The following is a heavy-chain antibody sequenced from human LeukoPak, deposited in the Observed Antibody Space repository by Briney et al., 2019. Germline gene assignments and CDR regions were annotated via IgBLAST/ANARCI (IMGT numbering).Heavy chain of an antibody. Sequence: PGGSLRLSCAASGFTFRSYSMKWVRQAPGKGLEWVSSFSSSSSYIYYADSVKGRFTISRDNAKNLLYLQMNSLRAEDTAVYYCARYSDTGYSSSWYSTPFDYWGQGTLVTVSS. CDR3: ARYSDTGYSSSWYSTPFDY. CDR2: FSSSSSYI. J-gene: IGHJ4*02. V-gene: IGHV3-21*06. D-gene: IGHD6-13*01. CDR1: GFTFRSYS.